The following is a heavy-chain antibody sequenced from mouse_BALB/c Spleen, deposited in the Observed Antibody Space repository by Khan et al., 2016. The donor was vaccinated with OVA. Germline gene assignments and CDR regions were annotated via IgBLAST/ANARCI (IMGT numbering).Heavy chain of an antibody. CDR1: GFTFSTYG. D-gene: IGHD1-1*01. V-gene: IGHV5-6*01. CDR3: ASLAYYYDSEGFAY. CDR2: VSTGGHYT. J-gene: IGHJ3*01. Sequence: EVELVESGGDVVKPGGSLKLSCAASGFTFSTYGMSWVRQTPDKRLEWVATVSTGGHYTYYPDTVKGRFTISRDNAKKTLYLQMSSLKSEDTAMFYCASLAYYYDSEGFAYWGQGTLVTVSA.